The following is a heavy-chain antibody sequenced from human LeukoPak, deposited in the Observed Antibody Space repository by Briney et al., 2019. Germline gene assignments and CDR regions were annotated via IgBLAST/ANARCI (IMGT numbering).Heavy chain of an antibody. CDR2: ISGSGGST. D-gene: IGHD2-2*01. CDR1: GFTFSSYA. V-gene: IGHV3-23*01. Sequence: GGSLRLSCAASGFTFSSYAMSWVRQAPGKGLEWVSAISGSGGSTYYADSVKGRFTISRDNSKNTLYLQMNSLRAEDTAVYYCAKEYAISDIIVVVPAAMDVWGQGTTVTVSS. J-gene: IGHJ6*02. CDR3: AKEYAISDIIVVVPAAMDV.